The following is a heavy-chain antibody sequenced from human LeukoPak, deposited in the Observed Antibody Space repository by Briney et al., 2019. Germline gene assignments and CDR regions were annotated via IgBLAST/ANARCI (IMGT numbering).Heavy chain of an antibody. CDR2: ISSSSSYI. Sequence: PGGSLRLSCAASGFTFGSYSMNWVRQAPGKGLEWVSSISSSSSYIYYADSVKGRFTISRDNAKNSLYLQMNSLRAEDTAVYYCAAEDYYDSSPIAAIWGQGTMVTVSS. D-gene: IGHD3-22*01. CDR3: AAEDYYDSSPIAAI. V-gene: IGHV3-21*01. J-gene: IGHJ3*02. CDR1: GFTFGSYS.